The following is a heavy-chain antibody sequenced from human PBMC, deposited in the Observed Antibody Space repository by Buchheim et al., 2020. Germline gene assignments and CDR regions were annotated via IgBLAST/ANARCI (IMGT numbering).Heavy chain of an antibody. CDR1: GFTVSSNY. Sequence: EVQLVESGGGLVQPGGSLRLSCAASGFTVSSNYMSWVRQAPGKGLEWVSVIYSGGSTYYADSVKGRFTISRDNSKNKLYLQMNSLGAEETAVYYCAREVGSAAHDNGYWGQGTL. J-gene: IGHJ4*02. D-gene: IGHD1-1*01. CDR2: IYSGGST. CDR3: AREVGSAAHDNGY. V-gene: IGHV3-66*02.